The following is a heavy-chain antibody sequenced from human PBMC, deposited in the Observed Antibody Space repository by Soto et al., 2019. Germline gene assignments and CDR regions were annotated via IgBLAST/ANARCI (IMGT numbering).Heavy chain of an antibody. J-gene: IGHJ6*02. CDR3: ARSGPAGYSSSWYPGGYYYYGMDV. CDR1: GFSLSTSGVG. CDR2: IYWNDDK. V-gene: IGHV2-5*01. D-gene: IGHD6-13*01. Sequence: SGPTLVNPTQTLTLTCTFSGFSLSTSGVGVGWIGQPPGKALEWLALIYWNDDKRYSPSLKSRLTITKDTSKNQVVLTMTNTDPVDTATYYCARSGPAGYSSSWYPGGYYYYGMDVWGQGTTVTVSS.